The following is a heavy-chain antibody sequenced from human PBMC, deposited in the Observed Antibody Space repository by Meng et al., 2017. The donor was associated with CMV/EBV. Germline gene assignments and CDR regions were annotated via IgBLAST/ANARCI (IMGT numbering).Heavy chain of an antibody. CDR3: ASSTVVTDLDY. CDR2: IYYSGST. V-gene: IGHV4-39*07. J-gene: IGHJ4*02. Sequence: GPLRLSCTVSGGSISSSSYYWGWIRQPPGKGLEWIGSIYYSGSTNYNPSLKSRVTISVDTSKNQFSLKLSSVTAADTAVYYCASSTVVTDLDYWGQGTLVTVSS. D-gene: IGHD4-23*01. CDR1: GGSISSSSYY.